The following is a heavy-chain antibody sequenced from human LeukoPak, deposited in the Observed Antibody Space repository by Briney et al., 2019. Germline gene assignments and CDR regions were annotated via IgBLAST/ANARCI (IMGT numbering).Heavy chain of an antibody. D-gene: IGHD3-3*01. Sequence: GGSLRLSCAASGFTFSSSVMHWVRQAPGKGLECVAGISSDGNNKYYVDSVKGRFTISRDNSKNTLYLQMNSLRAEDTAVHYCAKVRVYDFWSGLDYWDQGTLVTVSS. J-gene: IGHJ4*02. CDR2: ISSDGNNK. CDR1: GFTFSSSV. V-gene: IGHV3-30*18. CDR3: AKVRVYDFWSGLDY.